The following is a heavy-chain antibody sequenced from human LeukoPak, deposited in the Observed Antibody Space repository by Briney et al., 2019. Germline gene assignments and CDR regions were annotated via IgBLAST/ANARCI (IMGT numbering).Heavy chain of an antibody. V-gene: IGHV4-4*02. CDR2: IYHSGSA. Sequence: PSETLSLTCAASGASISSIHWWTWVRQPPGKGLEWIGEIYHSGSANYNPSLKSRVTISVDASKNQFSLKLNSVTAADTAVYYCARDPGGGYKDDALDIWGQGTMVSASS. CDR1: GASISSIHW. J-gene: IGHJ3*02. D-gene: IGHD3-16*01. CDR3: ARDPGGGYKDDALDI.